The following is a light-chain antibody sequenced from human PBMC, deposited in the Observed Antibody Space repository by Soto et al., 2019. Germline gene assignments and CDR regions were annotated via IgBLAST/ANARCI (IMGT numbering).Light chain of an antibody. J-gene: IGKJ2*01. CDR3: QQYGRSSYT. CDR1: QSISSSY. Sequence: EIVLTQSPGTLSLSPGERATLSCRSSQSISSSYLAWYQQKPGPAPRLLIFGASSMTTGISDRFSGSGSGIDFTHTISSMDPEDFAVYFCQQYGRSSYTFGQGTKLEIK. V-gene: IGKV3-20*01. CDR2: GAS.